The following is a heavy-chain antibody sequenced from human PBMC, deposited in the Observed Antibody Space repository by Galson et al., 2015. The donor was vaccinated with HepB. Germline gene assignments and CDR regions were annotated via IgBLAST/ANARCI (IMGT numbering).Heavy chain of an antibody. CDR2: IWYDGSNK. D-gene: IGHD2-15*01. Sequence: SLRLSCAASGFTFSSYGMHWVRQAPGKGLEWVAVIWYDGSNKYYADSVKGRFTISRDNSKNTLYLQMNSLRAEDTAVYYCARDRVGGAMERCSGGSCYSGRYYYYYGMDVWGQGTTVTVSS. V-gene: IGHV3-33*01. J-gene: IGHJ6*02. CDR3: ARDRVGGAMERCSGGSCYSGRYYYYYGMDV. CDR1: GFTFSSYG.